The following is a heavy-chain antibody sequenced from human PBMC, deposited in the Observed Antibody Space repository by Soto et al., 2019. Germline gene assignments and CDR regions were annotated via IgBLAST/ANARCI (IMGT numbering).Heavy chain of an antibody. CDR2: IYPGDSDT. CDR3: ARQRLWGTSGYYYFEN. J-gene: IGHJ4*02. V-gene: IGHV5-51*01. CDR1: GHIFSNYW. D-gene: IGHD3-22*01. Sequence: GESLKISCTGSGHIFSNYWIGWVRQMPGKGLEWMGIIYPGDSDTRYSPSFQGQVTITVDKSINTAYLQWSRLKASDTAIYCCARQRLWGTSGYYYFENWGQGTLVTVSS.